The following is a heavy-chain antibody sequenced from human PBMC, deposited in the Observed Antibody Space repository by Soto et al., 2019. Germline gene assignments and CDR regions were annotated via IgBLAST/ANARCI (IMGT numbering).Heavy chain of an antibody. V-gene: IGHV1-46*01. CDR1: GYTFINYY. Sequence: QEQLVQSGAEVKEPGASVKVSCKASGYTFINYYIHWVPQAPGQGLEWMAIINPMGGSTNYAQEFQGRVTLTSDTSTSTVYMELSSLRFEDTALFYCARDLAAGDLWGQGTLVTVSS. J-gene: IGHJ5*02. CDR2: INPMGGST. CDR3: ARDLAAGDL. D-gene: IGHD6-13*01.